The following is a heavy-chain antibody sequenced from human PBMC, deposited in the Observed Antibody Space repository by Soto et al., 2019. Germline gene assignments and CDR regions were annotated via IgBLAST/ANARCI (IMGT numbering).Heavy chain of an antibody. CDR2: ITVYNGNT. CDR1: GYTFTTYA. CDR3: ARDRGGGGDYAPYDY. Sequence: GASVKVSCKASGYTFTTYALTWVRQAPGQGLEWMGWITVYNGNTNYAQKIQSRVTLTTDTSTSTANIELRSLRSDDTAVYYCARDRGGGGDYAPYDYWGQGTQVTVSS. J-gene: IGHJ4*02. V-gene: IGHV1-18*01. D-gene: IGHD4-17*01.